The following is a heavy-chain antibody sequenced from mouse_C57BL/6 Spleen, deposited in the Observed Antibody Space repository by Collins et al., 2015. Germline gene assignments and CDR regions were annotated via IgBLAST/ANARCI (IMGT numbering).Heavy chain of an antibody. CDR3: ARYSYDYDDGFAY. CDR2: ISYSGST. CDR1: GYSITSDY. J-gene: IGHJ3*01. D-gene: IGHD2-4*01. Sequence: TLSLTCSVTGYSITSDYWNWIRKFPGNKLEYMGYISYSGSTYYNPSLKSRISITRDTSKNQYYLQLNSVTTEDTATYYCARYSYDYDDGFAYWGQGTLVTVSA. V-gene: IGHV3-8*01.